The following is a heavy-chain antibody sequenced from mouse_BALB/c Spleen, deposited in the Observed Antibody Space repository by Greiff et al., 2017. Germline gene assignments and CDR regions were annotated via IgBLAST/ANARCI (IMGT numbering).Heavy chain of an antibody. CDR3: AREGLPTPLAY. Sequence: EGKLMESGGGLVKPGGSLKLSCAASGFTFSSYAMSWVRQTPEKRLEWVASISSGGSTYYPDSVKGRFTISRDNARNILYLQMSSLRSEDTAMYYCAREGLPTPLAYWGQGTLVTVSA. CDR1: GFTFSSYA. CDR2: ISSGGST. J-gene: IGHJ3*01. D-gene: IGHD2-10*01. V-gene: IGHV5-6-5*01.